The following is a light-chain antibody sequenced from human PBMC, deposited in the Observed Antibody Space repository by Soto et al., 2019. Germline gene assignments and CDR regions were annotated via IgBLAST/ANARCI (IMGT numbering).Light chain of an antibody. J-gene: IGLJ1*01. CDR1: SSDVGGYNY. Sequence: QSALTQPASVSGSPGQSITISCTGTSSDVGGYNYVSWYQQHPGNAPRLMIYDVSNRPSGVSNRFSGSKSGNTASLTISGIQAEDEADYYCSSYSNTSNLYAFGTGTKVTVL. CDR3: SSYSNTSNLYA. V-gene: IGLV2-14*01. CDR2: DVS.